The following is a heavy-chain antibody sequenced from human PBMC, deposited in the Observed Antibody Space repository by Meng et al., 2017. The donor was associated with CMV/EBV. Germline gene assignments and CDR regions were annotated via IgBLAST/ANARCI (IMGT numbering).Heavy chain of an antibody. CDR2: ISVPVNII. V-gene: IGHV3-48*03. J-gene: IGHJ6*02. CDR3: TRSVVMDV. CDR1: GFTFRSHE. Sequence: GESLKISGAASGFTFRSHEMNWVRQAPGKGLEWISYISVPVNIIYYPDSVKGRFTISRDNAKNSLYLQMDSLRAEDTAVYYCTRSVVMDVWGQGTTVTVSS. D-gene: IGHD6-6*01.